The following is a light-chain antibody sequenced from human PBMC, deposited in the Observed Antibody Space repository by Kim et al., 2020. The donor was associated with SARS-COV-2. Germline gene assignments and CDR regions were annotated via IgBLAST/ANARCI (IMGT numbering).Light chain of an antibody. Sequence: ASVGDRVTITCRASQGINNYLGWFQQKPGKAPKSLIYGTSSLQTGVPSKFSGSVSGTDFTLTISSLQPEDFATYYCQQYYTYPITFGQGTRLEIK. CDR1: QGINNY. J-gene: IGKJ5*01. CDR3: QQYYTYPIT. CDR2: GTS. V-gene: IGKV1-16*02.